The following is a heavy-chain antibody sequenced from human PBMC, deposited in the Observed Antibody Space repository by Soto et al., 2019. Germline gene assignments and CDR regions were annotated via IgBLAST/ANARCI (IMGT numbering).Heavy chain of an antibody. D-gene: IGHD2-2*01. CDR2: ISYDGSSK. CDR3: ARESSLDYKGMDV. CDR1: ALTFNIYA. J-gene: IGHJ6*02. Sequence: QVQLVESGGGVVQPGRSLRLSCAASALTFNIYAMHWVRQAPGKGLEWVAAISYDGSSKYYADSVKGRFTISRDNSKNTLYLQMNSLRTEDTAVYYCARESSLDYKGMDVWGQGTTVTVSS. V-gene: IGHV3-30-3*01.